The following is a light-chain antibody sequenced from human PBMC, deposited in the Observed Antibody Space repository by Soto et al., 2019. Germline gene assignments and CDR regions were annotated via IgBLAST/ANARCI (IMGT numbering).Light chain of an antibody. CDR1: QSISSY. J-gene: IGKJ5*01. CDR3: QQSYSTPRIT. CDR2: AAS. V-gene: IGKV1-39*01. Sequence: DIQMTQSPSSLSASVGDRFTITCRASQSISSYLNWYQQKPGKAPKVLLFAASSLQSGVPSRFSGSGSGTDFTLTISSLQPEDFATYYCQQSYSTPRITFGQGTRLEIK.